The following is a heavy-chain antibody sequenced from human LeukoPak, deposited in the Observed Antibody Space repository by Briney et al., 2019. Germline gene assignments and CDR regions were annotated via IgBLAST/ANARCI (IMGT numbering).Heavy chain of an antibody. CDR2: ISSSSSYI. Sequence: GGSLRLSCAASGFTFSSYSMNWVRQAPGKGLEWVSSISSSSSYIYYADSVKGRFTISRDNAKNSLYLQMNSLRAEDTAVYYCARDAYYCSRTSCYSDYWGQGPLVTVSS. D-gene: IGHD2-2*02. CDR1: GFTFSSYS. V-gene: IGHV3-21*01. J-gene: IGHJ4*02. CDR3: ARDAYYCSRTSCYSDY.